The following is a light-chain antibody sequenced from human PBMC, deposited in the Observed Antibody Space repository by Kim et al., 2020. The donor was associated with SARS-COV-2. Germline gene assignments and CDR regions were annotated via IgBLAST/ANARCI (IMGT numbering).Light chain of an antibody. J-gene: IGLJ2*01. Sequence: GQSITISCPGTSSDVGGYNLVSWYQQHPGKAPKLMIYEVSKRPSGVSNRFSGSKSGNTASLTIYGLQAEDEADYYCCSCAGSSTVVFGGGTQLTVL. CDR3: CSCAGSSTVV. V-gene: IGLV2-23*02. CDR2: EVS. CDR1: SSDVGGYNL.